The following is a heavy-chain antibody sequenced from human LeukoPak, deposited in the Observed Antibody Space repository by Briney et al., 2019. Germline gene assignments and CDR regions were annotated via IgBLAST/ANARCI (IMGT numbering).Heavy chain of an antibody. V-gene: IGHV3-7*01. CDR3: VRAVRRSFDI. CDR1: GFTFSSYW. J-gene: IGHJ3*02. D-gene: IGHD3-10*01. CDR2: IKEDGSEK. Sequence: GGSLRLSCAASGFTFSSYWMTWVRQAPGKGPEWVANIKEDGSEKYYVDSVKSRFTVSRDNARKSLFLQMNNLRDEDAAVYYCVRAVRRSFDIWDQGTMVTVSS.